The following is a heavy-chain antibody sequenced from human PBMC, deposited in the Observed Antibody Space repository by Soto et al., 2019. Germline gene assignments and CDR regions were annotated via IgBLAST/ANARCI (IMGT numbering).Heavy chain of an antibody. CDR1: GGTFSSYA. D-gene: IGHD4-17*01. Sequence: SVKVSCKASGGTFSSYASSWVRQENGQGLEWMGGIIPIFGTANYAQKFQGRVTITADESTSTAYMELSSLRSEDTAVYYCARDSLIHYGDLDYWGQGTLVTVSS. CDR2: IIPIFGTA. V-gene: IGHV1-69*13. CDR3: ARDSLIHYGDLDY. J-gene: IGHJ4*02.